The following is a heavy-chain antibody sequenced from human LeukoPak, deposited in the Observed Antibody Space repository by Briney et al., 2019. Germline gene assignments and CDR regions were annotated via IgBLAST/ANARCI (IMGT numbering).Heavy chain of an antibody. J-gene: IGHJ4*02. V-gene: IGHV3-23*01. CDR2: ISGSGGST. CDR3: AILSIAVAGPFDY. CDR1: GFTFSSYT. D-gene: IGHD6-19*01. Sequence: GGSLRLSCVVSGFTFSSYTMNWVRQAPGKGLEWVSAISGSGGSTYYADSVKGRFTISRDNSKNTLYLQMNSLRAEDTAVYYCAILSIAVAGPFDYWGQGTLVTVSS.